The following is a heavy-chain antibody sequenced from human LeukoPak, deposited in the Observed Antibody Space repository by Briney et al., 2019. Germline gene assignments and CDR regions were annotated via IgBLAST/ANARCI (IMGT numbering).Heavy chain of an antibody. CDR1: GYTFTSYG. V-gene: IGHV1-18*01. CDR3: ARVAMVRGVITYYYYYMDV. CDR2: ISAYNGNT. D-gene: IGHD3-10*01. J-gene: IGHJ6*03. Sequence: ASVKLSCKASGYTFTSYGISWVRQAPGQGLEWMGWISAYNGNTNYAQKLQGRVTMTTDTSTSTAYMELRSLRSDDTAVYYCARVAMVRGVITYYYYYMDVWGKGTTVTVSS.